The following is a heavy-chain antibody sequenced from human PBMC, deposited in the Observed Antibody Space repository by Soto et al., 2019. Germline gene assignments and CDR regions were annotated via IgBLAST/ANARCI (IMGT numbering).Heavy chain of an antibody. CDR3: ARQGFGATHGLVDV. CDR1: GGSISSYY. V-gene: IGHV4-59*08. Sequence: SETLSLTCTVSGGSISSYYWSWIRQPPGKGLEWIGYIYYNGSTNYNPSLRSRVTISVDTSKNQFSLKLTSVTVADTAVYYCARQGFGATHGLVDVWGQGTTVTVSS. J-gene: IGHJ6*02. D-gene: IGHD3-10*01. CDR2: IYYNGST.